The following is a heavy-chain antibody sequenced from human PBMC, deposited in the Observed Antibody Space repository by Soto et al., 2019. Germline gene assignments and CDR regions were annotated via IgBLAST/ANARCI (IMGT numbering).Heavy chain of an antibody. CDR3: ASATV. J-gene: IGHJ1*01. D-gene: IGHD1-26*01. CDR2: IKVDGSEK. CDR1: GFTFSDYW. V-gene: IGHV3-7*05. Sequence: EVQLVESGGGLVQPGGSLRLSCAASGFTFSDYWMSWVRQAPGKGLEWVANIKVDGSEKNYVDSVKGRFTISRDNAKNSVYLQMDSLRAEDTAVYYCASATVRVQGTLVTVSS.